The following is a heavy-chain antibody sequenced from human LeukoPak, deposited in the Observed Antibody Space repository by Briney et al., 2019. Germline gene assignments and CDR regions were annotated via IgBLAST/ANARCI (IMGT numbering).Heavy chain of an antibody. D-gene: IGHD2-15*01. Sequence: GASVKVSCKASGYTFTSYDINWVRQATGQGLEWMGWINPNSGGTNYAQKFQGRVTMTRDTSISTAYMELSRLRSDDTAVYYCARASCSGGSCYPIRHWGQGTLVTVSS. CDR1: GYTFTSYD. J-gene: IGHJ4*02. CDR3: ARASCSGGSCYPIRH. V-gene: IGHV1-2*02. CDR2: INPNSGGT.